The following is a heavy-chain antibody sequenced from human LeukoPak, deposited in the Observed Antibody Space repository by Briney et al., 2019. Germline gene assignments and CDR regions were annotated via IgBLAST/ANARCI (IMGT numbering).Heavy chain of an antibody. Sequence: ASVKVSCKASGYTFTSYAMNWVRQAPGRGLEWMGWINANTGNPTYAQGFTGRVVFSLDTSVSTAYLQINSLKAEDTAVYYCARDIGALTTQVPPDAFDIWGQGTMVTVSS. CDR2: INANTGNP. J-gene: IGHJ3*02. V-gene: IGHV7-4-1*02. D-gene: IGHD6-6*01. CDR3: ARDIGALTTQVPPDAFDI. CDR1: GYTFTSYA.